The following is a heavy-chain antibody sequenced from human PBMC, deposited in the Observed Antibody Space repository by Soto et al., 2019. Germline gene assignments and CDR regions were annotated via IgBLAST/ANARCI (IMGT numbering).Heavy chain of an antibody. CDR3: AKGGSGNYLTYYYSYGMGV. V-gene: IGHV3-30*18. Sequence: PVGSLRLSCAASGFSLSNNGMHWVRQAPGKGLEWVAVISYDGNNKYYADSVKGRFTISRDNSKNTVYLEMNNLRAEDTAMYYCAKGGSGNYLTYYYSYGMGVWDQVTTFTVSS. J-gene: IGHJ6*02. D-gene: IGHD3-22*01. CDR1: GFSLSNNG. CDR2: ISYDGNNK.